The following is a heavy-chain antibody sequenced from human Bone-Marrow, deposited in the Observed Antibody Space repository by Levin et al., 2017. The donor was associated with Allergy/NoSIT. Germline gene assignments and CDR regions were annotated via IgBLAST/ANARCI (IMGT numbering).Heavy chain of an antibody. J-gene: IGHJ4*02. CDR1: GGSISSGGYY. D-gene: IGHD3-22*01. V-gene: IGHV4-31*03. CDR3: ARGPSGYYDSSGYSVFDY. Sequence: SETLSLTCTVSGGSISSGGYYWSWIRQHPGKGLEWIGYIYYSGSTYYNPSLKSRVTISVDTSKNQFSLKLSSVTAADTAVYYCARGPSGYYDSSGYSVFDYWGQGTLVTVSS. CDR2: IYYSGST.